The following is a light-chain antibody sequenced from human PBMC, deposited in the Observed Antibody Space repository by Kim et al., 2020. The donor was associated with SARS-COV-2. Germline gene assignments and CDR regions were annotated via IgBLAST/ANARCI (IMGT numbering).Light chain of an antibody. Sequence: TVTISGTGSSGSIASNYVQWYQQRPGSAPTTVIYEDNQRPSGVPDRFSGSIDSSSNSASLTISGLKTEDEADYYCQSYDSSNPWVFGGGTQLTVL. J-gene: IGLJ3*02. CDR3: QSYDSSNPWV. CDR2: EDN. V-gene: IGLV6-57*02. CDR1: SGSIASNY.